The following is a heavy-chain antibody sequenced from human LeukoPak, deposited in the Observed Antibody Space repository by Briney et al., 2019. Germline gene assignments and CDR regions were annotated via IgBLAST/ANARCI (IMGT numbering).Heavy chain of an antibody. V-gene: IGHV3-64D*06. CDR1: GFTFSSYA. Sequence: GGSLRLSCSASGFTFSSYAMHWVRQAPGKGLEYVSAISSNGGSTYYADSVKGRFTISRDNSKNTLYFQMSSLRAEDTAVYYCVKDISRYSGYYWGQGTLVTVSS. D-gene: IGHD5-12*01. CDR3: VKDISRYSGYY. J-gene: IGHJ4*02. CDR2: ISSNGGST.